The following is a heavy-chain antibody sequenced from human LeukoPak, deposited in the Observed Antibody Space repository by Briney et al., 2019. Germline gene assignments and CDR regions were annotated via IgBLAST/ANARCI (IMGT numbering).Heavy chain of an antibody. J-gene: IGHJ6*03. Sequence: GGSLRLSCAASGFTVSSNYMSWVRQAPGKGLEWVSVIYSGGSTYYADSVKGRFTTSRDNSKNTLYLQMNSLRAEDTAVYYCAKGYGTTFYHHYFMDVWGKGTTVTISS. D-gene: IGHD2/OR15-2a*01. CDR1: GFTVSSNY. V-gene: IGHV3-53*01. CDR3: AKGYGTTFYHHYFMDV. CDR2: IYSGGST.